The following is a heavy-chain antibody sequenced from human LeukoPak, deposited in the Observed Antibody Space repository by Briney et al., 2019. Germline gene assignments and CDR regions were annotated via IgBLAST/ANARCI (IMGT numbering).Heavy chain of an antibody. CDR1: GFTFSSYE. V-gene: IGHV3-48*03. CDR2: ISSSGSTI. D-gene: IGHD4-17*01. Sequence: GGSLRLSCAASGFTFSSYEMKWVRQAPGKGLEWASYISSSGSTIYYADSVKGRFTISRDNAKNSLYLQMNSLRAEDTAVYYCARDPYYGDYVVWGQGTLVTVSS. CDR3: ARDPYYGDYVV. J-gene: IGHJ4*02.